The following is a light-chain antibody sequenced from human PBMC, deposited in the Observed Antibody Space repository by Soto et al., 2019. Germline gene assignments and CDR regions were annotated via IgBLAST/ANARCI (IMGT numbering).Light chain of an antibody. J-gene: IGKJ4*01. CDR3: QQRSNWPFT. CDR1: QSVSSY. Sequence: VMTQSPATLSVSPGEGATLSCRASQSVSSYLAWYQQKPGQAPRLLIYDASNRATGIPARFSGSGSGTDFTLTISSLEPEDFAVYYCQQRSNWPFTFGGGTKVDIK. V-gene: IGKV3-11*01. CDR2: DAS.